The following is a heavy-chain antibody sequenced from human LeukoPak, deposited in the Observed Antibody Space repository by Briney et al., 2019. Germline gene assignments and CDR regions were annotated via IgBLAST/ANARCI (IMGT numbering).Heavy chain of an antibody. CDR1: GGSISSSTFH. Sequence: SETLSLTCTVSGGSISSSTFHWGWIRQPPGKGLEWIGSIYYSGSTYYNPSLKSRVTISVDTSKNQFSLNLISVTAADTAIYYCARVSSGGYFHTYYFDYWGQGTLVTVSS. D-gene: IGHD3-22*01. CDR2: IYYSGST. V-gene: IGHV4-39*07. CDR3: ARVSSGGYFHTYYFDY. J-gene: IGHJ4*02.